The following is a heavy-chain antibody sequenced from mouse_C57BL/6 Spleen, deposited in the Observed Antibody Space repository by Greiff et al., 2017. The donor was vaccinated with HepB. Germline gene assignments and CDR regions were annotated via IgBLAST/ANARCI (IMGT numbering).Heavy chain of an antibody. CDR3: AKIYYDYDGPYYFDY. CDR1: GYTFTSYW. Sequence: QVQLQQPGAELVKPGASVKMSCKASGYTFTSYWITWVKQRPGQGLEWIGDIYPGSGSTNYNEKFKSKATLTVDTSSSTAYMQLSSLTSEDSAVYYCAKIYYDYDGPYYFDYWGQGTTLTVSS. V-gene: IGHV1-55*01. J-gene: IGHJ2*01. D-gene: IGHD2-4*01. CDR2: IYPGSGST.